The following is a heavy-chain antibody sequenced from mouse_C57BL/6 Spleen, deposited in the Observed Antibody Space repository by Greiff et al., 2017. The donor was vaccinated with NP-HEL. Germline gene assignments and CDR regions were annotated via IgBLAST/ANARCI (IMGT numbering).Heavy chain of an antibody. CDR3: ARSPYYGSRTGEFYFDY. V-gene: IGHV1-69*01. CDR1: GYTFTSYW. D-gene: IGHD1-1*01. CDR2: IDPSDSYT. J-gene: IGHJ2*01. Sequence: QVQLQQPGAELVMPGASVKLSCKASGYTFTSYWMHWVKQRPGQGLEWIGEIDPSDSYTNYNQKFKGKSTLTVDKSSRTAYMQLSSLTSEDSAVYYCARSPYYGSRTGEFYFDYWGQGTTLTVSS.